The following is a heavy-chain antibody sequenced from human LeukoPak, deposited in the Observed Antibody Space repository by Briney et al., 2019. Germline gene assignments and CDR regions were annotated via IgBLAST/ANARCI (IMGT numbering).Heavy chain of an antibody. D-gene: IGHD3-22*01. CDR1: GGSISSYY. V-gene: IGHV4-59*08. CDR2: IYYSGST. CDR3: ASRGPDSSGYYGAFDI. Sequence: SETLSLTCTVSGGSISSYYWSWIRQPPGKGLEWIGYIYYSGSTYYNPSLKSRVTISVDTSKNQFSLKLSSVTAADTAVYYCASRGPDSSGYYGAFDIWGQGTMVTVSS. J-gene: IGHJ3*02.